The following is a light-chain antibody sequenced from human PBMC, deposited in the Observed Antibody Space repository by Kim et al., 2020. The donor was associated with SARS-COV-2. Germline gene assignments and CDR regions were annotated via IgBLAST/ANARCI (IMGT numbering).Light chain of an antibody. CDR1: NIVRRN. CDR3: QVWDSSTWV. Sequence: SYELTQPLSVSVALGQTASITCGGNNIVRRNVHWYQQRPGQAPVLVIYRDYNRPSGIPERFSGSNSGNTATLTISRAQDVDEADYYCQVWDSSTWVFGGG. CDR2: RDY. V-gene: IGLV3-9*01. J-gene: IGLJ3*02.